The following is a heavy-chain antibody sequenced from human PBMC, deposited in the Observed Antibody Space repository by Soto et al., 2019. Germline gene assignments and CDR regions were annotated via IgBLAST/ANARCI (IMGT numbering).Heavy chain of an antibody. D-gene: IGHD2-15*01. CDR1: GFTVNNFG. Sequence: QVHLVESGGGVVQPGRSLRLSCAASGFTVNNFGMHWVRQAPGKGPEWVAMISHDGTAKYYADSVKGRFTISRDNSKNTLYLQMNNLRTEDTAVYYCAKDVFSGGWYNCFDPWGQGTLFTVSS. CDR2: ISHDGTAK. CDR3: AKDVFSGGWYNCFDP. J-gene: IGHJ5*02. V-gene: IGHV3-30*18.